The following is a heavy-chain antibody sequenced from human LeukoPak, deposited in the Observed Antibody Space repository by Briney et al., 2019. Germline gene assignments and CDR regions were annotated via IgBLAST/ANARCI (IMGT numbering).Heavy chain of an antibody. V-gene: IGHV4-34*01. J-gene: IGHJ4*02. CDR1: GGSFSGFY. CDR3: AGHGGYDFAH. Sequence: SETLSLTCAVDGGSFSGFYWSWIRQPPGKGLEWIGQISPSGGTTYNPSLESRVTFSLDTSKKQFSVKVNSVTAADTAVYYCAGHGGYDFAHWGQGTLAAVSS. CDR2: ISPSGGT. D-gene: IGHD3-16*01.